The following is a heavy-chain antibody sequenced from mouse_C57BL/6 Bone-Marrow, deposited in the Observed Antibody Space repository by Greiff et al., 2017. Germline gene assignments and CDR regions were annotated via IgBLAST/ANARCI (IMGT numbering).Heavy chain of an antibody. V-gene: IGHV1-76*01. Sequence: VQVVESGAEVVRPGASVKLSCTASGYTFTDHYINWVKQRPGQGLEWIARIYPGSGNTYYNEKFKGKATLTAEKSSNTAYMQLSSLTSEDSAVDFCARDDGYFMEYWGQGTTLTVSS. D-gene: IGHD2-3*01. CDR1: GYTFTDHY. CDR3: ARDDGYFMEY. J-gene: IGHJ2*01. CDR2: IYPGSGNT.